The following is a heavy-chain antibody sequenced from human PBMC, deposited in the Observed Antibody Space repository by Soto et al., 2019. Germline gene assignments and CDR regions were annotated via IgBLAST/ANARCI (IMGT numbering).Heavy chain of an antibody. D-gene: IGHD3-3*01. J-gene: IGHJ6*02. CDR2: VNFSGST. CDR1: GGSVSSGSYQ. Sequence: QVQLQESGPGLVKPSETLSLTCTVSGGSVSSGSYQWSWIRQSPGKGLEWIGYVNFSGSTKYNPSLQSRVTISVDTSKNQFSLKLTSVTAADTALYFCARLQFYDFWSGSDPMDVWGQGTTVTVSS. CDR3: ARLQFYDFWSGSDPMDV. V-gene: IGHV4-61*01.